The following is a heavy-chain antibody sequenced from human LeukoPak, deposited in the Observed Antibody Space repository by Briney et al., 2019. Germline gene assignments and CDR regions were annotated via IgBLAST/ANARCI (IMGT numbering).Heavy chain of an antibody. CDR2: ISYDGSHK. V-gene: IGHV3-30*04. CDR1: GFTFSSYA. J-gene: IGHJ4*02. D-gene: IGHD6-25*01. CDR3: ARGPDIAATGHLFDY. Sequence: GGSLRLSCAASGFTFSSYAMHWVRQAPGKGLKWVAVISYDGSHKYYAESVKGRFTISRDDSKNTLYLQMNSLRADDTAVYYCARGPDIAATGHLFDYWGQGTLVTVSS.